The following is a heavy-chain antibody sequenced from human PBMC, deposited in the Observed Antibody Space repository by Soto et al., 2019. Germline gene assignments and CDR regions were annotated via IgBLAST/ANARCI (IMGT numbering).Heavy chain of an antibody. CDR2: IYWDDDK. CDR3: AHFQSTMRYFDY. CDR1: GFSLSTSGVG. J-gene: IGHJ4*02. Sequence: QITLKESGPTLVKPTQTLTLTCTFSGFSLSTSGVGVGWIRQPPGKALEWLALIYWDDDKRYSPSLKSRLTITKDTSKHQVVLTMTNMDPVDTATYYCAHFQSTMRYFDYWGQGTLVTVSS. V-gene: IGHV2-5*02. D-gene: IGHD3-10*01.